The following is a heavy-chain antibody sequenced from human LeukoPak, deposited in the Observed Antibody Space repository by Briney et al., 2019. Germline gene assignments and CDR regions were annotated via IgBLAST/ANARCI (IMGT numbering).Heavy chain of an antibody. CDR1: GGSFSGYY. CDR2: INHSGST. CDR3: ASGYSGMYYYYYGMDV. Sequence: LETLSLTCAVYGGSFSGYYWSWIRQPPGRGLEWIGEINHSGSTNYNPSLKSRVTISVDTSKNQFSLKLSSVTAADTAVYYCASGYSGMYYYYYGMDVWGQGATVTVSS. D-gene: IGHD5-12*01. V-gene: IGHV4-34*01. J-gene: IGHJ6*02.